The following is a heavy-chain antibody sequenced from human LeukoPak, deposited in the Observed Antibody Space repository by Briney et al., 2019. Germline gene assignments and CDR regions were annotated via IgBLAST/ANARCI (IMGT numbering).Heavy chain of an antibody. CDR1: GGSISSYY. Sequence: SETLSLTCTVSGGSISSYYWSWIRQPPPKGLQGIGDIYYSGSTNYNPSPKSRLAISLDTSKNPLSLKLSSVAAADTAVYYCARDLVRGAYDYWGQGTLVTVSS. V-gene: IGHV4-59*01. J-gene: IGHJ4*02. CDR2: IYYSGST. D-gene: IGHD3-10*01. CDR3: ARDLVRGAYDY.